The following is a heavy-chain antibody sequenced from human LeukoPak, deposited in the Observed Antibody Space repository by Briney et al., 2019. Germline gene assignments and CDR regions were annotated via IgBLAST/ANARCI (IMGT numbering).Heavy chain of an antibody. CDR1: GFTFSTYG. J-gene: IGHJ4*02. Sequence: SLRLSCAVSGFTFSTYGMHWVRQAPGKGLEWVAVIWYDGSNEKYVDSVKGRFTISRDNSKNTLYLQMDSLRAEDTAVYYCAKEKPKWLSAVDYWGQGTLVTVSS. D-gene: IGHD3-22*01. V-gene: IGHV3-33*06. CDR2: IWYDGSNE. CDR3: AKEKPKWLSAVDY.